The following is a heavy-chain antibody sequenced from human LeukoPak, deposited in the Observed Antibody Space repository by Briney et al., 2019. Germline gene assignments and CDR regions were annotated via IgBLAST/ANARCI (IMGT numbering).Heavy chain of an antibody. CDR2: IYTSGST. CDR3: ARDFRVYTTGWYYFDY. CDR1: SGSLSSGSYY. Sequence: LSETLSLTCTVSSGSLSSGSYYWSWIRQPAGNGLEWIGRIYTSGSTCYNPSLKSRVTISIDTSENQFSLKLTSVTAADTAMYYCARDFRVYTTGWYYFDYWGQGTLVTVSS. V-gene: IGHV4-61*02. J-gene: IGHJ4*02. D-gene: IGHD6-19*01.